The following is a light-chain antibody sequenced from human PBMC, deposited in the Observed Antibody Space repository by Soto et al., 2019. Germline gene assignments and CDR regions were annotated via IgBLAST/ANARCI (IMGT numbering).Light chain of an antibody. CDR1: QSISGSH. J-gene: IGKJ5*01. V-gene: IGKV3-20*01. Sequence: IVLSQSPGTLSLPPGETATLSCRASQSISGSHVAWYQQKPGQAPRLLSYGASSRATGIPDRFSGSGSGTDFTLTIRSLKAEDFAVYYCQQYYNWPPITFGQGTRLEI. CDR3: QQYYNWPPIT. CDR2: GAS.